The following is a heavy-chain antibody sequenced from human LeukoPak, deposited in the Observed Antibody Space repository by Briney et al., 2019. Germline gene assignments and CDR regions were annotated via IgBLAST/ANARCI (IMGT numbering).Heavy chain of an antibody. CDR1: GFTFSSYS. V-gene: IGHV3-21*01. Sequence: NPGGSLRLSCAASGFTFSSYSMNWVRQAPGKGLEWVSSISSSSSYIYYADSVKGRLTISRDNAKNSLYLQMNSLRAEDTAVYYCARVYCSGGSCQDYWGQGTLVTVSS. CDR2: ISSSSSYI. CDR3: ARVYCSGGSCQDY. J-gene: IGHJ4*02. D-gene: IGHD2-15*01.